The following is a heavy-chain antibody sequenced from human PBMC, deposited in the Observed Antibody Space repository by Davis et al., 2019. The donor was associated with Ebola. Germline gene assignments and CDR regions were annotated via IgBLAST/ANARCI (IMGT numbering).Heavy chain of an antibody. J-gene: IGHJ6*02. CDR3: ASSYDFWSGHDDYGMDV. V-gene: IGHV1-18*04. Sequence: AASVKVSCKASGFSFTDYGITWVRQAPGQGLEWMGWINPHNGNTNYAQNVQGRVTMTTDTSTSTAYMELRSLRSDDTAVYYCASSYDFWSGHDDYGMDVWGQGTTVTVSS. D-gene: IGHD3-3*01. CDR2: INPHNGNT. CDR1: GFSFTDYG.